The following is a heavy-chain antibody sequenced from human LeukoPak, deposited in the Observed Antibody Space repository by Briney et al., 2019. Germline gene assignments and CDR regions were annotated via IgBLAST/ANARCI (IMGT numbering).Heavy chain of an antibody. J-gene: IGHJ4*02. Sequence: SETLSLTCTVSGGSISSYYWSWIRQPAGKGLEWIRRIYTSGSTNYNPSLKSRVTMSVDTSKNQFSLKLSSVTPEDTAVYYCARDSRGWGATSGFDHWGQGTLVTVSS. CDR2: IYTSGST. V-gene: IGHV4-4*07. CDR1: GGSISSYY. D-gene: IGHD1-26*01. CDR3: ARDSRGWGATSGFDH.